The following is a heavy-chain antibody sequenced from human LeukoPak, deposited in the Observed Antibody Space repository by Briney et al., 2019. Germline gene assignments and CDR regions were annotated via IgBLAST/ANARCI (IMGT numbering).Heavy chain of an antibody. V-gene: IGHV3-33*01. CDR3: ARAETLWFGELLI. J-gene: IGHJ4*02. CDR1: GFTFSSYG. CDR2: ICYDGSNI. Sequence: GRSLRLSCAASGFTFSSYGMHWVRQAPGKGLEWVAVICYDGSNIYYADSVKGRFTISRDNSKNTLYLQMNSLRAEDTVVYYCARAETLWFGELLIWGQGTLVTVSS. D-gene: IGHD3-10*01.